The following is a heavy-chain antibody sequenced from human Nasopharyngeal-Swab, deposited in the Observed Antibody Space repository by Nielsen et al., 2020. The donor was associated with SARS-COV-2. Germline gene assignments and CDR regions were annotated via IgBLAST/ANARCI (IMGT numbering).Heavy chain of an antibody. CDR3: AREPELRFLEWLTYYFDY. CDR2: ISSSSSTI. D-gene: IGHD3-3*01. V-gene: IGHV3-48*04. Sequence: GESLNISCAASGFTFSSYSMNWVRQAPGKGLEWVSYISSSSSTIYYADSVKGRFTISRDNAKNSLYLQMNSLRAEDTAVYYCAREPELRFLEWLTYYFDYWGQGTLVTVSS. J-gene: IGHJ4*02. CDR1: GFTFSSYS.